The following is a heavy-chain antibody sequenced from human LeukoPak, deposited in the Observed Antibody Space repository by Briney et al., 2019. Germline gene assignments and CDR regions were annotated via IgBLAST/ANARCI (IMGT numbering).Heavy chain of an antibody. V-gene: IGHV1-58*01. CDR3: AALPADFWSGYYTYYFDY. CDR1: GFTFTSSA. D-gene: IGHD3-3*01. Sequence: GASVKVSCKASGFTFTSSAVQWVRQARGQRPEWIGWIVVGSGNTNYAQKFQERVTITRDMSTSTAYMKLSSLRSEDTAVYYCAALPADFWSGYYTYYFDYWGQGTLVTVSS. CDR2: IVVGSGNT. J-gene: IGHJ4*02.